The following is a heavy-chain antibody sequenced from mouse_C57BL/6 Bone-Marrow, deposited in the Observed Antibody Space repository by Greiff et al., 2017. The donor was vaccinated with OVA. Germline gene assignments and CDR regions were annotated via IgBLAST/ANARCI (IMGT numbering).Heavy chain of an antibody. D-gene: IGHD4-1*01. V-gene: IGHV2-5*01. CDR2: ICSGGGT. J-gene: IGHJ1*03. Sequence: VKLQESGPGLVQPSQSLSITCTVSGFSLTNYGVHWVRQSPGQGLEWLGVICSGGGTDYNAAFLYRLGITKDNSKSQVFCKMNRQQADDTAIYDGAKNWESHWYFTVWGTGTPVTVPP. CDR1: GFSLTNYG. CDR3: AKNWESHWYFTV.